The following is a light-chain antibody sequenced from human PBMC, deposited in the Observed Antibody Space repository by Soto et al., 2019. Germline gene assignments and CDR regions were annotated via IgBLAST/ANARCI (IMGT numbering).Light chain of an antibody. V-gene: IGKV3-20*01. CDR1: QSVSSSY. Sequence: EIGLTQSPGTLSLSPGERATLSWRASQSVSSSYLAWYQQKPGQAPRLLIYGASSRATGIPDRVSGSGSGTDFTLTISRLEPEDFAVYYCQEYGSSPLYTFGQGTKLEIK. J-gene: IGKJ2*01. CDR3: QEYGSSPLYT. CDR2: GAS.